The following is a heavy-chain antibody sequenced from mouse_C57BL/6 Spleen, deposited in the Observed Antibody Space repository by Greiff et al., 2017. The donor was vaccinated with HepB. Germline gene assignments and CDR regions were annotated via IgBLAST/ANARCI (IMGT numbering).Heavy chain of an antibody. CDR2: IHPSDSDT. CDR1: GYTFTSYW. D-gene: IGHD1-1*01. V-gene: IGHV1-74*01. Sequence: VQLQQPGAELVKPGASVKVSCKASGYTFTSYWMHWVKQRPGQGLEWIGRIHPSDSDTNFNQKFKGKATLTVDKSSSTSYMQLSSLTSEDSAVYYCAIETSTTVVHWYFDVWGTGTTVTVSS. CDR3: AIETSTTVVHWYFDV. J-gene: IGHJ1*03.